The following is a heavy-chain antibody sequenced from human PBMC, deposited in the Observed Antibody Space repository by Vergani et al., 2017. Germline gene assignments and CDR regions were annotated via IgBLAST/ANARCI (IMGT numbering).Heavy chain of an antibody. J-gene: IGHJ4*02. CDR2: IHPADSDT. CDR3: ARLXGRDSSGSKYFDY. V-gene: IGHV5-51*01. Sequence: EVQLVQSGAEVKKPGESLKISCQISRYSFTNYWIGWVRQMPGKGLEWMGIIHPADSDTRYSPSFQGQVTISVDKSISTAYLQRSSLRASDSAMYYCARLXGRDSSGSKYFDYWGQGTLVTVSS. D-gene: IGHD3-22*01. CDR1: RYSFTNYW.